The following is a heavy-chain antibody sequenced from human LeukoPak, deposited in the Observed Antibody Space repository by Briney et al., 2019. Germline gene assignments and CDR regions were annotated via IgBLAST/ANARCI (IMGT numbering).Heavy chain of an antibody. CDR2: MNQDGSRK. J-gene: IGHJ4*02. Sequence: PGGSLRLSCAASGFTFSSYAMHWVRQAPGKGLEWVANMNQDGSRKYYGDSVKGRFTISRDTAKNSLYLQMNDLRVEDTAVYYCARVRYDLEWSRDFDYWGQGTLVTVSS. V-gene: IGHV3-7*01. CDR1: GFTFSSYA. CDR3: ARVRYDLEWSRDFDY. D-gene: IGHD3-3*01.